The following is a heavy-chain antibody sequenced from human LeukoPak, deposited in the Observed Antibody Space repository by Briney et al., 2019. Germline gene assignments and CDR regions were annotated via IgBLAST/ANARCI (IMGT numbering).Heavy chain of an antibody. V-gene: IGHV5-51*01. Sequence: GESLKISCQASGYKFTNYWIGWVRQMPGKGLECLGIIFPGDLEVGYSPSFQGQVTISSDKSTSTAYLQWGSLKASDTAMYYCARHAHDYYGSGSYPLFDLWGQGTLVTVSS. J-gene: IGHJ4*01. CDR3: ARHAHDYYGSGSYPLFDL. CDR2: IFPGDLEV. D-gene: IGHD3-10*01. CDR1: GYKFTNYW.